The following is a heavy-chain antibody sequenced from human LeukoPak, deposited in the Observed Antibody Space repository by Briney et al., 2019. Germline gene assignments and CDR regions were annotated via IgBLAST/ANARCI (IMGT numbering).Heavy chain of an antibody. CDR1: GFTFSSYE. J-gene: IGHJ4*02. CDR3: ARGDVVRQKGYYFDY. D-gene: IGHD2-2*01. CDR2: ISSSGSTI. V-gene: IGHV3-48*03. Sequence: GGSLRLSCAASGFTFSSYEMNWVRQAPGKGLEWVSYISSSGSTIYYADSVKGRFTISRDNAKNSLYLQMNSLRAEDTAVYYCARGDVVRQKGYYFDYWGQGTLATVSS.